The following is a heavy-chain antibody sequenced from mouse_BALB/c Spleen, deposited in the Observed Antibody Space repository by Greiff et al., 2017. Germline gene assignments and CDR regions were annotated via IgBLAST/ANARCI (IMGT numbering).Heavy chain of an antibody. J-gene: IGHJ3*01. CDR1: GFTFSSYW. CDR2: IRLKSDNYAT. CDR3: THGYDGRAWFAY. Sequence: DVKVEESGGGLVQPGGSMKLSCVASGFTFSSYWMSWVRQSPEKGLEWVAEIRLKSDNYATHYAESVKGKFTISRDDSKSRLYLQMNSLRAEDTGIYYCTHGYDGRAWFAYWGQGTLVTVSA. D-gene: IGHD2-2*01. V-gene: IGHV6-6*02.